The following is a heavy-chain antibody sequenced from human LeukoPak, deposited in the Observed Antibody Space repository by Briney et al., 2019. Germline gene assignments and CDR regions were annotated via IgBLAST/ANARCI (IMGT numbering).Heavy chain of an antibody. D-gene: IGHD3-22*01. CDR2: IYYGGST. Sequence: SETLSLTCTVSGGSISSYYWSWIRQPPGKGLEWIGYIYYGGSTNYNPSLKSRVTISVDTSKNQFSLKLSSVTAADTAVYYCARDSSGYYNWFDPWGQGTLVTVSS. CDR1: GGSISSYY. J-gene: IGHJ5*02. V-gene: IGHV4-59*01. CDR3: ARDSSGYYNWFDP.